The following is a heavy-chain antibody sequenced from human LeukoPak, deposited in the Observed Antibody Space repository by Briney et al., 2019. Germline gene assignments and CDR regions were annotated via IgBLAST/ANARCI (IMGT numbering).Heavy chain of an antibody. Sequence: PGRSLRLSCAASGFTFDDYAMHWVRQAPGRGLEWVSSISTSSSYIYSADSVKGRFTISRDNAKNSLYLQMNSLRAEDTAVYYCARDSTLYDSSGDAFDIWGQGTMVTVSS. J-gene: IGHJ3*02. CDR3: ARDSTLYDSSGDAFDI. D-gene: IGHD3-22*01. V-gene: IGHV3-21*01. CDR2: ISTSSSYI. CDR1: GFTFDDYA.